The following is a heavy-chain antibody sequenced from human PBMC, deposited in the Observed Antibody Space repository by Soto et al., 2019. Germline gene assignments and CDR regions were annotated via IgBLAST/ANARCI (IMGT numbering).Heavy chain of an antibody. CDR2: IYHGGDT. CDR1: GGSISRSNW. J-gene: IGHJ5*02. Sequence: SETLSLTCAVSGGSISRSNWCSWVRQPPGKGLEWIGEIYHGGDTNYNPSLKSRVAMSVDKSKNQFSLILTSVTAADTAVYYCAREQYCSSTSCSLAWGQGTLVTVSS. D-gene: IGHD2-2*01. CDR3: AREQYCSSTSCSLA. V-gene: IGHV4-4*02.